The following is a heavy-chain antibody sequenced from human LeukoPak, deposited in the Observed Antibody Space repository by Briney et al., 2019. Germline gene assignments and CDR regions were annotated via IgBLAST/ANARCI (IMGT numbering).Heavy chain of an antibody. J-gene: IGHJ5*01. V-gene: IGHV3-11*01. CDR2: IDSSGDVI. CDR1: GFTFSDYY. CDR3: AKGTHSSSWHWFDS. D-gene: IGHD6-13*01. Sequence: GGSLRLSCAASGFTFSDYYMTWIRQAPGKGLEWLSYIDSSGDVIYDADSVKGRFTISRDNAKNSVFLQMNSLRAEDTAVYYCAKGTHSSSWHWFDSWGQGTLVTVSS.